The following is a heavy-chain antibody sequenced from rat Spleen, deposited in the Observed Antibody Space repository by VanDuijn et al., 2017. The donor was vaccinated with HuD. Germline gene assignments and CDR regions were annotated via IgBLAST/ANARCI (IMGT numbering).Heavy chain of an antibody. CDR2: INIDGGGT. Sequence: EVQLVETGGGLVQPGRSLKLSCVASGFTFSRYWMYWIRQAPGKGLEWISSINIDGGGTYYPDSVKGRFTISRDTAQNTLYLQMNSLRSEDTATYYCARRYPLTSYWYFDFWCPWTMVTVSS. CDR3: ARRYPLTSYWYFDF. V-gene: IGHV5-58*01. J-gene: IGHJ1*01. CDR1: GFTFSRYW. D-gene: IGHD3-8*01.